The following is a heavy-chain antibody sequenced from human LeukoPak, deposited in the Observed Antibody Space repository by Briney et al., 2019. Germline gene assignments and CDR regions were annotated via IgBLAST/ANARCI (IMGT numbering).Heavy chain of an antibody. V-gene: IGHV1-2*02. Sequence: ASVKVSCKASGYTFTGYYLHWVRQAPGQGLEWMGWINPSGGTNYAQKFQGRVTMTRDTSISTAYMEMSRLRSDDTAVYYCARDQRACSGGSCYPGWFDPWGQGTLVTVSS. J-gene: IGHJ5*02. CDR3: ARDQRACSGGSCYPGWFDP. D-gene: IGHD2-15*01. CDR1: GYTFTGYY. CDR2: INPSGGT.